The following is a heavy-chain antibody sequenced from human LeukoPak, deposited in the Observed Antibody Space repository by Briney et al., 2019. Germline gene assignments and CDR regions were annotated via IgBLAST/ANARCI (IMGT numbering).Heavy chain of an antibody. CDR2: ISGSGDST. J-gene: IGHJ5*02. V-gene: IGHV3-23*01. D-gene: IGHD6-19*01. Sequence: GGSRRLSWAAAGFTFSSYAMSWGRKAPGKGLEWVSLISGSGDSTYSADSVKGRFTISGDKSKNMLYLQINSLRAEDTAVYYCARHEGIAVGAFDPWGQGTLVTVSS. CDR1: GFTFSSYA. CDR3: ARHEGIAVGAFDP.